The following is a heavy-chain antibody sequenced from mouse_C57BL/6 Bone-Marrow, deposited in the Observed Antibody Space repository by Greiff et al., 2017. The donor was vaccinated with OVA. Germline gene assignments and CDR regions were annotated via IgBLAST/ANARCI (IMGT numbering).Heavy chain of an antibody. V-gene: IGHV2-2*01. Sequence: VQLQQSGPGLVQPSPSLSITCTVSGFSLTSYGVHWVRQSPGQGLEWLGVIWSGGSTDYYAAFISRPSISKDNSESQVFFNMNNLQADDTAIYYCALKLLRPDYSAMDYWGQGTSVTVSS. CDR3: ALKLLRPDYSAMDY. D-gene: IGHD1-2*01. J-gene: IGHJ4*01. CDR2: IWSGGST. CDR1: GFSLTSYG.